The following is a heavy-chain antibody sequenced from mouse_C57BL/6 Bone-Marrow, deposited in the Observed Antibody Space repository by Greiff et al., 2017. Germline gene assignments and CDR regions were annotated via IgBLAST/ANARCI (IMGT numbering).Heavy chain of an antibody. CDR1: GYTFTSYW. CDR3: ARILGLDY. CDR2: IDPSDSYT. V-gene: IGHV1-59*01. D-gene: IGHD4-1*01. J-gene: IGHJ2*01. Sequence: QVQLQQPGAELVRPGTSVKLSCKASGYTFTSYWMHWVKQRPGQGLAWIGVIDPSDSYTNYNQKFKGKATLTVDTSSSTAYMQLSSLTSEDSAVYYCARILGLDYWGQGTTLTVSS.